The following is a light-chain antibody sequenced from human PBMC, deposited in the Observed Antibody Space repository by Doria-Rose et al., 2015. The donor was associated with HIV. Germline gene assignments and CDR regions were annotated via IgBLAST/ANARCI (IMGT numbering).Light chain of an antibody. CDR3: HQYGTAWT. Sequence: DIVLTQSPGTLSLSPGERATLSCRASQSFSSTYLAWYQQKPGQAPSLLIYDGSTRATGIPDRFSASGSGTGFTLTINRLEREDFALYYCHQYGTAWTFGQGTKVEI. CDR2: DGS. J-gene: IGKJ1*01. CDR1: QSFSSTY. V-gene: IGKV3-20*01.